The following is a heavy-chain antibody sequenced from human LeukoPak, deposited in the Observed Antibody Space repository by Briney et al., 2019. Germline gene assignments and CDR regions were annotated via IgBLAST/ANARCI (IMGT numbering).Heavy chain of an antibody. V-gene: IGHV3-23*01. CDR2: ISGGGGST. D-gene: IGHD1-26*01. Sequence: GGSLRLSCAASRFTFTSYSMNWVRQAPGKGLEWVSTISGGGGSTYYADSVKGRFTISRDNSKNTLYLQVNSLRAEDTAVYYCAKGGKWGVTPFDYWGQGTLVTVSS. CDR3: AKGGKWGVTPFDY. J-gene: IGHJ4*02. CDR1: RFTFTSYS.